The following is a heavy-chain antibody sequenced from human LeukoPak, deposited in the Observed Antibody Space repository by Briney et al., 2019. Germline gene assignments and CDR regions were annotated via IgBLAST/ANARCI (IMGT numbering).Heavy chain of an antibody. J-gene: IGHJ4*02. D-gene: IGHD3-22*01. CDR3: ARDQGYYDTSGYDY. V-gene: IGHV1-18*01. Sequence: AASVKVSCKASGYTFTSYGISWVRQAPGQGLEWMGWISAYNGDTNYAQKVQGRVTMTTDTSTSTAYMELRSLRSDDTAVYYCARDQGYYDTSGYDYWGQGTLVTVSS. CDR2: ISAYNGDT. CDR1: GYTFTSYG.